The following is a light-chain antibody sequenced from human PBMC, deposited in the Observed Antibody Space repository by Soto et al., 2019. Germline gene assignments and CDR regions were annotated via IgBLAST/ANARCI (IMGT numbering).Light chain of an antibody. Sequence: IVMTQSPDTLSVSQGERATLSCRASQSITDKVVWYQQKSGQAPRLLIYGAFTRAAGVPARFSGSGSGTDFTLTISRLEPEDFAVYYCQQYDSWPITFGQGTRLEIK. CDR3: QQYDSWPIT. J-gene: IGKJ5*01. V-gene: IGKV3-15*01. CDR2: GAF. CDR1: QSITDK.